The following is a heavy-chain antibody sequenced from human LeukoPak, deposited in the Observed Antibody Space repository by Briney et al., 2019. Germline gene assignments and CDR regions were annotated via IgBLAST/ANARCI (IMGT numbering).Heavy chain of an antibody. D-gene: IGHD3-3*01. CDR2: INWNGDST. CDR3: VRGSLRILYLEYLDY. J-gene: IGHJ4*02. Sequence: GGSLRLSCAASGFSFDDYGMCWVRPAPGKGLEWVSGINWNGDSTAYADSVKGRFTISRDNAKNSLYLQMNSLRADDMALYYCVRGSLRILYLEYLDYWGQGTLVTVSS. CDR1: GFSFDDYG. V-gene: IGHV3-20*04.